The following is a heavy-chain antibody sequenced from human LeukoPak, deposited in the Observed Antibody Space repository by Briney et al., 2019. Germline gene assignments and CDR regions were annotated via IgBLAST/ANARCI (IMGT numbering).Heavy chain of an antibody. Sequence: HPGGSLRLSCAASGFTFSSYDMSWVRQAPGKGLEWVSAISGSGGSTYYADSVKGRFTISRDNSKNTLYLQMNSLRAEDTAVYYCAKDSPWYDSSPYYYFDYWGQGTLVTVSS. J-gene: IGHJ4*02. V-gene: IGHV3-23*01. CDR3: AKDSPWYDSSPYYYFDY. CDR1: GFTFSSYD. CDR2: ISGSGGST. D-gene: IGHD3-22*01.